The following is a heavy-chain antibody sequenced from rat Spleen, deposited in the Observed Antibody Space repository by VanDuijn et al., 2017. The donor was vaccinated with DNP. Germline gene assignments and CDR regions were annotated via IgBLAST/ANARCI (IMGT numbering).Heavy chain of an antibody. D-gene: IGHD1-12*02. V-gene: IGHV5-22*01. CDR1: GFTFSDYY. Sequence: EVQLVESGGGLVQPGRSLKLSCAASGFTFSDYYMAWVRQAPKTGLEWVASISYEGSRIYYGDPVKGRFTISRDNAKSTLYLQMNSLRSEDTATYYCARRGYYYDGTYYYWYFDFWGPGTMVTVSS. CDR3: ARRGYYYDGTYYYWYFDF. CDR2: ISYEGSRI. J-gene: IGHJ1*01.